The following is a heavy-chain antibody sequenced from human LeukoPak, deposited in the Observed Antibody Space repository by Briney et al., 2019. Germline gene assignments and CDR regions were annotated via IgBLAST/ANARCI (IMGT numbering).Heavy chain of an antibody. CDR2: IYTSGST. CDR1: GGSISSYY. CDR3: ARGDYYYGSGSYRGYYYYYYMDV. D-gene: IGHD3-10*01. J-gene: IGHJ6*03. V-gene: IGHV4-4*09. Sequence: SETLSLTCTVSGGSISSYYWSWIRQPPGKGLEWIGYIYTSGSTNYNPSLKSRVTISVDTSKNQFSLKRSSVTAADTAVYYCARGDYYYGSGSYRGYYYYYYMDVWGKGTTVTVSS.